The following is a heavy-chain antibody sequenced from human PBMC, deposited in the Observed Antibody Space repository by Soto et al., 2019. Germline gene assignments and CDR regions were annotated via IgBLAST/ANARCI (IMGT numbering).Heavy chain of an antibody. D-gene: IGHD5-18*01. J-gene: IGHJ6*02. CDR1: GGSISSSSYY. V-gene: IGHV4-39*01. CDR3: TCIFSGGYGYGFYYYGMDV. CDR2: IYYSGST. Sequence: PSETLSLTCTFSGGSISSSSYYWGWIRQPPGKGLEWIGSIYYSGSTYYNPSLKSRVTISVDTSKSQFSLKLSSVTAADTAVYYCTCIFSGGYGYGFYYYGMDVWGQGTTVT.